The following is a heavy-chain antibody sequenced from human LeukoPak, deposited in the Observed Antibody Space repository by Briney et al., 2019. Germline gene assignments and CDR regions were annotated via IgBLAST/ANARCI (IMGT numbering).Heavy chain of an antibody. CDR2: IYYSGST. CDR1: GGSISSHY. Sequence: PSETLSLTCTVSGGSISSHYWSWIRQPPGKGLEWIGYIYYSGSTNYNPSLKSRVTISVDTSKNQFSLKLSSVTAADTAVYYCARARRDGYNWGAFDIWGQGTMVTVSS. CDR3: ARARRDGYNWGAFDI. D-gene: IGHD5-24*01. J-gene: IGHJ3*02. V-gene: IGHV4-59*11.